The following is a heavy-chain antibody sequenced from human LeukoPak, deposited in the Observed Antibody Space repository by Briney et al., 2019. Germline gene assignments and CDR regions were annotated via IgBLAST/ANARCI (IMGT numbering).Heavy chain of an antibody. CDR3: ASPDGVNYYDSSGYPKSFDY. J-gene: IGHJ4*02. CDR2: IIPILGIA. Sequence: ASVKVSCKASGGTFSSYAISWVRQAPGQGLEWMGRIIPILGIANYAQKFQGRVTITADKSTSTAYMELSSLRSEDTAVYYCASPDGVNYYDSSGYPKSFDYWGQGTLVTVSS. CDR1: GGTFSSYA. V-gene: IGHV1-69*04. D-gene: IGHD3-22*01.